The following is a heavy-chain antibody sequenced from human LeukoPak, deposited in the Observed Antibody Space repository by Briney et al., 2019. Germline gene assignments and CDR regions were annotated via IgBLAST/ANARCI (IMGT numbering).Heavy chain of an antibody. CDR2: INTNTGNP. V-gene: IGHV7-4-1*02. CDR1: GYTFTSYA. Sequence: ASVKVSCKASGYTFTSYAMNWVRRAPGQGLEWMGWINTNTGNPTYAQGFTGRVVFSLDTSVSTAYLQISSLKAEDTAVYYCAREYWNYWLSYWGQGTLVTVSS. CDR3: AREYWNYWLSY. D-gene: IGHD1-7*01. J-gene: IGHJ4*02.